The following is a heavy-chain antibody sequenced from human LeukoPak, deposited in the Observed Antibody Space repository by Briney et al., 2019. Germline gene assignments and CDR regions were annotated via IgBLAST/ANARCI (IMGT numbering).Heavy chain of an antibody. D-gene: IGHD6-13*01. CDR2: INHSGST. CDR1: GGSFSGYY. CDR3: ALAAAGTSFDI. J-gene: IGHJ3*02. Sequence: SETLSLTCAVYGGSFSGYYWSWIRQPPGKGLEWIGEINHSGSTNYNPSLKSRVTISVDTSKNQFSLKLSSVTAADTAVYYCALAAAGTSFDIWGQGTMVTVSS. V-gene: IGHV4-34*01.